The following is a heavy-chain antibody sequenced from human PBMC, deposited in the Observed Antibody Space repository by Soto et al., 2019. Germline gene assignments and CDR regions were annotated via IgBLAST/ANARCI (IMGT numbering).Heavy chain of an antibody. Sequence: EVQLLESGGGLVQPGGSLRVSCATSGFTFSNFVMRWVRQTPGKGLEWVSTITSTGGDTYYTDSVKGRFTISRDNSKNTLYLQMSSLRAEDTALYYCTKASSDRHHMDVWGEGTTVTVAS. CDR3: TKASSDRHHMDV. V-gene: IGHV3-23*01. J-gene: IGHJ6*03. CDR2: ITSTGGDT. CDR1: GFTFSNFV.